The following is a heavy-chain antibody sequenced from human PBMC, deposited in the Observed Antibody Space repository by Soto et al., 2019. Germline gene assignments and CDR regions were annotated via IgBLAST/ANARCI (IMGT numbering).Heavy chain of an antibody. CDR3: AKGPEPGIAADKSGEY. V-gene: IGHV3-23*01. CDR1: GFTFSSYA. D-gene: IGHD6-13*01. CDR2: ISGSGCSP. J-gene: IGHJ4*02. Sequence: EVQLLESGGGLVQPGGSLRLSCAAAGFTFSSYAMSWVHQAPGKGLEWVSAISGSGCSPYYADSVKGRFTISRDNSENTLYLQMNSLRAEDTAVYYCAKGPEPGIAADKSGEYWGQGTLVTVSS.